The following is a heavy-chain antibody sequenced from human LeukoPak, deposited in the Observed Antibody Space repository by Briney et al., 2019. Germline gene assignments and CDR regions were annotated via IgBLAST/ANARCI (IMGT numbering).Heavy chain of an antibody. J-gene: IGHJ3*02. Sequence: PSETLSLACTVSDGSISNYYWSWVRQPPGKGLEWIAYIDNSGSTNYNPSLRGRVTISIDTSRNQFSLKLSSVTAADTAVYYCARTDYYDSSVIYYYALDIWGQGTMVTVSS. V-gene: IGHV4-59*01. D-gene: IGHD3-22*01. CDR2: IDNSGST. CDR1: DGSISNYY. CDR3: ARTDYYDSSVIYYYALDI.